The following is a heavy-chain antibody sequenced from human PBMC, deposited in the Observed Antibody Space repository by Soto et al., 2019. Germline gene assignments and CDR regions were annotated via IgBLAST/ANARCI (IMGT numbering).Heavy chain of an antibody. Sequence: GASVKVSCKASGYAFTDFYIHWVRQAPGQGLEWMGWINPNTGQTTYTQNLQGRVTLSRDTSINTAYMELTSLTSDDTAEYYCARAILRELRGLDYWGPKTLVTVSS. J-gene: IGHJ4*02. V-gene: IGHV1-2*02. CDR2: INPNTGQT. CDR1: GYAFTDFY. D-gene: IGHD1-7*01. CDR3: ARAILRELRGLDY.